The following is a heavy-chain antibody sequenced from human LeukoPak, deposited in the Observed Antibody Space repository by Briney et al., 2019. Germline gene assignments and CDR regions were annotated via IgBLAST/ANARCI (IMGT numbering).Heavy chain of an antibody. CDR1: GGSISSSSYY. Sequence: SETLSLTCTVSGGSISSSSYYWGWIRQPPGKGVEWIGSIYYSGSTYYNPSLKSRVTISVDTSKNQFSLKLSSVTAADTAVYYCARQSSGYRPYYFDYWGQGTLVTVSS. CDR2: IYYSGST. D-gene: IGHD3-10*01. V-gene: IGHV4-39*01. J-gene: IGHJ4*02. CDR3: ARQSSGYRPYYFDY.